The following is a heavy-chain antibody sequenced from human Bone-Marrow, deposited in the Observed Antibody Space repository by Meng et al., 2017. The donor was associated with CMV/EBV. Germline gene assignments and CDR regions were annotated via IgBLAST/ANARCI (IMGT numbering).Heavy chain of an antibody. D-gene: IGHD2-2*01. J-gene: IGHJ6*02. Sequence: SETLSLSCTVSGGSISSYYWSWIRQPPGKGLEWIGYIYYSGSTNYNPSLKSRVTISVDTSKNQFSLKLSSVTAADTAVYYCARTYCSSTSCYYYYGMDVWGQGTTVTVSS. CDR3: ARTYCSSTSCYYYYGMDV. CDR2: IYYSGST. CDR1: GGSISSYY. V-gene: IGHV4-59*01.